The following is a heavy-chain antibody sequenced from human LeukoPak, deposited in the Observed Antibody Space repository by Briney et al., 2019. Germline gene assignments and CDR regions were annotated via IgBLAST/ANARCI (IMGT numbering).Heavy chain of an antibody. CDR1: GASISSTSYY. Sequence: SETLSLTCTASGASISSTSYYWGWIRQPPGKGLEWIGRLYTSGSTNYNPSLKSRASMSVDTSNTQFSLRLSSVTAADTAIYYCASDYFDRSGYYGFIYWGQGSLVTISS. J-gene: IGHJ4*02. V-gene: IGHV4-39*07. CDR3: ASDYFDRSGYYGFIY. CDR2: LYTSGST. D-gene: IGHD3-22*01.